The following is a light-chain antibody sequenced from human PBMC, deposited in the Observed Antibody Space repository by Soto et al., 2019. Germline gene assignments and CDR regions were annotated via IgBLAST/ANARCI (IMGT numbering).Light chain of an antibody. Sequence: QSALTQPAFVSGSPGQSITISCTGTSSDIGSYNYVSWYQQHPGKAPQLMIYDVSYRPSGVSNRFSGSKSGNTASLTISWLQAEDEADYYCSSYTITSTRVFGGGTQLTVL. J-gene: IGLJ3*02. V-gene: IGLV2-14*01. CDR1: SSDIGSYNY. CDR2: DVS. CDR3: SSYTITSTRV.